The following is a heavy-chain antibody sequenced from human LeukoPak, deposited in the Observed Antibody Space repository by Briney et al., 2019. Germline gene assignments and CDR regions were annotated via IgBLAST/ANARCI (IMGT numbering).Heavy chain of an antibody. Sequence: PSETLSLTCTVSGGSISSYYWSWIRQPARKGLAWIGRIYTSWSTNYNHSLTSRVSISVATSKYQFSRKLSSVTAAETAVYYCACDGDYDIWSGCYPYMDGWGKATTVTVSS. V-gene: IGHV4-4*07. D-gene: IGHD3-3*01. CDR2: IYTSWST. J-gene: IGHJ6*03. CDR1: GGSISSYY. CDR3: ACDGDYDIWSGCYPYMDG.